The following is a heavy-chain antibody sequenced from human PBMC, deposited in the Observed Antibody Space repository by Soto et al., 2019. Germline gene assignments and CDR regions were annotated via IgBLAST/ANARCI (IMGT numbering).Heavy chain of an antibody. J-gene: IGHJ6*02. CDR3: ARDSIAVAGNYYYGMDV. CDR2: IYHSGST. Sequence: QVQLQESGPGLVKPSGTLSLTCAVSGGSISSSNWWRWVRQPPGKGLEWIGEIYHSGSTNYNPSLKSRVTISVDKSKNQFSLKLSSVTAADTAVYYCARDSIAVAGNYYYGMDVWGQGTTVTVSS. V-gene: IGHV4-4*02. D-gene: IGHD6-19*01. CDR1: GGSISSSNW.